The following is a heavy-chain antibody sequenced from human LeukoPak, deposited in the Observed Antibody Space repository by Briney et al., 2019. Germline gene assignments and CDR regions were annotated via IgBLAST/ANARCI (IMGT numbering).Heavy chain of an antibody. J-gene: IGHJ3*02. CDR1: GFTVSSNY. V-gene: IGHV3-66*01. CDR2: IYSGGST. Sequence: GGSLRLSCAASGFTVSSNYMSWVRQAPGKGLEWVSVIYSGGSTYYADSVKGRFTISRDNSKNTLYLQMNSLRAEDTAVYYCARGGDLLNSVDTAMVFIFDIWGQGTMVTVSS. D-gene: IGHD5-18*01. CDR3: ARGGDLLNSVDTAMVFIFDI.